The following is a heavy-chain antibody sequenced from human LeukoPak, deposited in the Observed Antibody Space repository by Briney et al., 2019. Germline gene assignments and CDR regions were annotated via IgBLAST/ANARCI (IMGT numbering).Heavy chain of an antibody. Sequence: SETLSLTCTVSGGSISSSSYYWGWIRQPPGKGLEWIGRIYTSGSTNYNPSLKSRVTISVDTSKNQFSLKLSSVTAADTAVYYCAREGGTEAGVFNYYYMDVWGKGTTVTVSS. V-gene: IGHV4-61*02. CDR1: GGSISSSSYY. CDR3: AREGGTEAGVFNYYYMDV. D-gene: IGHD6-19*01. CDR2: IYTSGST. J-gene: IGHJ6*03.